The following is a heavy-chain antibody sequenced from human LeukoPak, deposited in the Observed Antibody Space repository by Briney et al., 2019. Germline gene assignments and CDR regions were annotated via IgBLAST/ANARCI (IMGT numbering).Heavy chain of an antibody. Sequence: PGGSLRLSCAASGFTFSDYAMHWVRQAPGKGLEWVALMSYNGNSKYYVDSVKGRFIISRDNSKNTLYLQMNSLRAEDTAVYYCASCSSYYDSSGYLDYWGQGTLVTVSS. V-gene: IGHV3-30*03. CDR1: GFTFSDYA. CDR2: MSYNGNSK. CDR3: ASCSSYYDSSGYLDY. J-gene: IGHJ4*02. D-gene: IGHD3-22*01.